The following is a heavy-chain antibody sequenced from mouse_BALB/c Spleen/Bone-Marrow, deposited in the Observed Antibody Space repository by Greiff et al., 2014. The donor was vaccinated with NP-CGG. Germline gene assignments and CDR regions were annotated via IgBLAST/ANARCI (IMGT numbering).Heavy chain of an antibody. J-gene: IGHJ4*01. D-gene: IGHD2-1*01. CDR1: GYTFTSYY. V-gene: IGHV1S81*02. CDR2: INPSNGAN. CDR3: SRGGNFDVMDY. Sequence: QVHVKQSGAELVKPGASVKLPCKASGYTFTSYYMFWVKQRPGQGLEWIGGINPSNGANNFNEKFKSKATLTVDKSSSTAYMQLSSLTSEDSAVYYCSRGGNFDVMDYWGQGTSVTVSS.